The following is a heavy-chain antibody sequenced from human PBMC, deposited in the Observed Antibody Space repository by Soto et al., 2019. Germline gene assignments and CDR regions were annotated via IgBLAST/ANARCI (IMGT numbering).Heavy chain of an antibody. CDR1: GDSITNNKW. D-gene: IGHD3-3*02. V-gene: IGHV4-4*02. CDR3: ARVDADLASGRDR. Sequence: SETLSLTCSVSGDSITNNKWWSWVRQPPGKGLEWIGYIYYSGSTNYNPSLKSRVTISVDTSKNQFSLKLSSVTAADTAVYYCARVDADLASGRDRWGQRTVVTVSS. J-gene: IGHJ5*02. CDR2: IYYSGST.